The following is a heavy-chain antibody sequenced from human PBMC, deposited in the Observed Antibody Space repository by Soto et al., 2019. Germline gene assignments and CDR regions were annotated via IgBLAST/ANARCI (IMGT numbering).Heavy chain of an antibody. V-gene: IGHV4-30-2*01. CDR3: AAEIVVVTA. Sequence: SETLSLTCAVSGGSISNGAYSWSWIRQPPGKGLEWMGNIYHSGRTYYNPSLKSRITISLDRSKNQFSLKLGSVTAADTAVYYCAAEIVVVTAWGQGTLVTVSS. J-gene: IGHJ5*02. CDR1: GGSISNGAYS. D-gene: IGHD2-21*02. CDR2: IYHSGRT.